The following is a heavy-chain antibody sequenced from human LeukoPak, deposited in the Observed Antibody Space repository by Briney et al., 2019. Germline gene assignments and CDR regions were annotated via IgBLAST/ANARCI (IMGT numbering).Heavy chain of an antibody. CDR2: IYYSGST. J-gene: IGHJ4*02. CDR1: GGSFSGYY. Sequence: SETLSLTCAVYGGSFSGYYWSWIRQPPGKGLEWIGYIYYSGSTNYNPSLKSRVTISVDTSKNQFSLKLSSVTAADTAVYYCASERGYWGQGTLVTVSS. CDR3: ASERGY. V-gene: IGHV4-59*01.